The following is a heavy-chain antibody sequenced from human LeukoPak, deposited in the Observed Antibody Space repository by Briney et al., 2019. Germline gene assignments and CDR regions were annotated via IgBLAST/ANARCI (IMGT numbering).Heavy chain of an antibody. CDR3: AREGGPYRPLDY. CDR2: VNLQGST. Sequence: PSETLSLTCGVSGGSITNTNYWTWVRQPPGKGLEWIGEVNLQGSTNYKPSLMGRVAIAVDTSENHISFQLTSVTAADTVVYYCAREGGPYRPLDYSGQGTLVTVSS. V-gene: IGHV4-4*02. J-gene: IGHJ4*02. CDR1: GGSITNTNY.